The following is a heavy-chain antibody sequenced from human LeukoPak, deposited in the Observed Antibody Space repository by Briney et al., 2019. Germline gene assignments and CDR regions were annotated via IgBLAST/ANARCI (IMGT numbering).Heavy chain of an antibody. Sequence: GGSLRLSCAASGFTFSTYTMSWVRQAPGKGLEWVSAMSGSEDYIYYADSVKGRFTISRDNSKNTLYLQMNSLRAEDTAVYHCAKEVLNYEIPYWYFDLWGRGTLVTVSP. CDR2: MSGSEDYI. V-gene: IGHV3-23*01. CDR3: AKEVLNYEIPYWYFDL. D-gene: IGHD3-9*01. CDR1: GFTFSTYT. J-gene: IGHJ2*01.